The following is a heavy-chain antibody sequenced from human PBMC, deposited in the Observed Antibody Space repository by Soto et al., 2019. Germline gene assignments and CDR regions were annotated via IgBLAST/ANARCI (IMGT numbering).Heavy chain of an antibody. J-gene: IGHJ5*02. V-gene: IGHV3-48*01. CDR1: GFTFSSYS. Sequence: EVQLVESGGGLVQPGGSLRLSCAVSGFTFSSYSMNWVRQAPGKGLEWVSYISSSSSTIYYADSVKGRFTISRDNHKHXWYLQMNSLRAEDTAVYYCARAALYNWNDVSWFDPWGQGTLVTVSS. CDR2: ISSSSSTI. CDR3: ARAALYNWNDVSWFDP. D-gene: IGHD1-1*01.